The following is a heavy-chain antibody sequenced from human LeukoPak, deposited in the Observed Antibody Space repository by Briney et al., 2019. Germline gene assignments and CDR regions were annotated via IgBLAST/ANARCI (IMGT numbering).Heavy chain of an antibody. D-gene: IGHD4-17*01. CDR2: ISGSGGST. Sequence: PGGSLRLSCAASGFTFSSYSMNWVRQAPGKGLEWVSAISGSGGSTYYADSVKGRFTISRDNSKNTLYLQMNSLRAEDTAVYYCAKPTTVTAVLDAFDIWGQGTMVTVSS. CDR3: AKPTTVTAVLDAFDI. J-gene: IGHJ3*02. V-gene: IGHV3-23*01. CDR1: GFTFSSYS.